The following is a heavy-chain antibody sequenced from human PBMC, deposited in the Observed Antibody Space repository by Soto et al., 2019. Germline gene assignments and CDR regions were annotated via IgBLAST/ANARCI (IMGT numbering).Heavy chain of an antibody. J-gene: IGHJ4*02. V-gene: IGHV1-69*13. CDR3: ARESLIRGVIIPSGY. CDR1: GGTFSSYA. Sequence: ASVKVSCKASGGTFSSYAISWVRQAPGQGLEWMGGIIPIFGTANYAQKFQGRVTITADESTSTAYMELSSLRSEDTAVYYCARESLIRGVIIPSGYWGQGTLVTVSS. CDR2: IIPIFGTA. D-gene: IGHD3-10*01.